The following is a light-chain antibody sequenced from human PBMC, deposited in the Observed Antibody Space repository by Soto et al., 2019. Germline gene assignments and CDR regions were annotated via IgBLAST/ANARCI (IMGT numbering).Light chain of an antibody. V-gene: IGKV1-33*01. J-gene: IGKJ4*01. CDR1: QDISNY. CDR3: QQYDSLPLT. CDR2: DAS. Sequence: DIRMTQSPSSLSASVGDRVTITCQASQDISNYLNWYQQTPGKAPKLLIYDASNLETGVPSRFSGSGSWTTFSFTISSLQPEDIATYYCQQYDSLPLTFAGGTKVQIK.